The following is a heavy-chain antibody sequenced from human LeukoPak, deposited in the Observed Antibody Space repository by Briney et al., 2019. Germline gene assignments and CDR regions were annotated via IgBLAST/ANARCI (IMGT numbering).Heavy chain of an antibody. J-gene: IGHJ4*02. CDR2: IYYSGST. V-gene: IGHV4-59*01. CDR3: ARAGYSSGWPTIDY. CDR1: GGSISSYY. D-gene: IGHD6-19*01. Sequence: SETLSLTCTVSGGSISSYYWTWIRQPPGKGLDWIGYIYYSGSTNYNPSLKSRLTISVDTSNNQFSLKLSSVTAADTAVYYCARAGYSSGWPTIDYWGQGTLVTVSS.